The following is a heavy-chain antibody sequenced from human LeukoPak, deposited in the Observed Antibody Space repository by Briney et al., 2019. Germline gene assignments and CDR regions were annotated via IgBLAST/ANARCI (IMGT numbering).Heavy chain of an antibody. CDR2: INPNSGGT. D-gene: IGHD1-1*01. V-gene: IGHV1-2*02. Sequence: ASVKVSCKASGYTFTGYYMHWVRQAPGQGLEWMGWINPNSGGTNSAQKFQGRVTMTRDTSISTAYMELSRLRSDDTAVYYCARVGATGTTSPYDYWGQGTLVTVSS. CDR3: ARVGATGTTSPYDY. CDR1: GYTFTGYY. J-gene: IGHJ4*02.